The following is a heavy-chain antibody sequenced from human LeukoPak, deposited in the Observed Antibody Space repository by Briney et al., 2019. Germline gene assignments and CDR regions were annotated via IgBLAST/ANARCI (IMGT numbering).Heavy chain of an antibody. Sequence: SETLSLTCTVSGGSISSYYWSWIRQPPGKGLEWIGYIYYSGSTNYNPSLKSRVTISVDTSKNQFSLKLSSVTAADTAVYYCATPSRVVTQRAHQGYYYMDVWGKGTTVTVSS. CDR1: GGSISSYY. CDR3: ATPSRVVTQRAHQGYYYMDV. J-gene: IGHJ6*03. V-gene: IGHV4-59*01. D-gene: IGHD4-23*01. CDR2: IYYSGST.